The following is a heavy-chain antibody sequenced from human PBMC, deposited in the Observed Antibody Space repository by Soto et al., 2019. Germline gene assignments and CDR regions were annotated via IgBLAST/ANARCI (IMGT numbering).Heavy chain of an antibody. V-gene: IGHV3-74*01. CDR1: GFTFSSYW. CDR2: INSDGSST. J-gene: IGHJ5*02. Sequence: GGSLRLSCAASGFTFSSYWMHWVRQAPGKGLVWVSRINSDGSSTSYADSVKGRFTISRDNSKNTLYLQMNSLTAEDTAVYHCARPKSSEGSGIGWLDPWGQGTLVTVSS. D-gene: IGHD2-15*01. CDR3: ARPKSSEGSGIGWLDP.